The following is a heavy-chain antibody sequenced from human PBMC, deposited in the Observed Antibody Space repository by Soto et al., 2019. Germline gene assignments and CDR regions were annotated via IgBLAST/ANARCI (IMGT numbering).Heavy chain of an antibody. V-gene: IGHV2-5*02. CDR1: GFSLSTGGVG. CDR3: VHSRCGGDCLRSYSSHYYYGMDV. D-gene: IGHD2-21*02. CDR2: IYWDDDK. Sequence: GSGPTLVNPTQTLTLTCTFSGFSLSTGGVGVGWIRQPPGKALEWLALIYWDDDKRYSPSLKSRLNVTKDTSKNQVVLTITNMDPVDTASYYCVHSRCGGDCLRSYSSHYYYGMDVWGQGTTVTVSS. J-gene: IGHJ6*02.